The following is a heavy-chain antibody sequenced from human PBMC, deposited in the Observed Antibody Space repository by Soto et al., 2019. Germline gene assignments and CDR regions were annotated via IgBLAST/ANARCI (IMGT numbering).Heavy chain of an antibody. D-gene: IGHD1-20*01. V-gene: IGHV2-70*13. CDR2: IERDDDDK. CDR3: ARSIRGPRRFNGMDV. CDR1: GFSLTTPGMC. J-gene: IGHJ6*02. Sequence: SGPTLVNPTETLTLTCTFSGFSLTTPGMCVSWIRQPPGKALEWLALIERDDDDKYYSTSLKTRLTIPKDTRKNQVVLTMANMDPADTGTDYCARSIRGPRRFNGMDVWGQGTMVTVSS.